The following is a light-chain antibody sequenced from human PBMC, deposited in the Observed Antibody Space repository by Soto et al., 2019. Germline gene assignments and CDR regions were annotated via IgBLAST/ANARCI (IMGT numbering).Light chain of an antibody. CDR2: EFS. CDR1: SSYFCGYNY. CDR3: SSYAGSNNSPYV. V-gene: IGLV2-8*01. J-gene: IGLJ1*01. Sequence: QSALTQPPSASGSPRQSVTISCTGTSSYFCGYNYTSSYQQHPGTAPKLKIYEFSKRPSGVPDRFSGSKSGNTASLTVSGLQAEDEADYYCSSYAGSNNSPYVFGSGTKLTVL.